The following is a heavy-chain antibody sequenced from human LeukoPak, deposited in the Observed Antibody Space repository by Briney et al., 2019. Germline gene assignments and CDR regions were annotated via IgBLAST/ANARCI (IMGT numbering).Heavy chain of an antibody. J-gene: IGHJ3*02. CDR1: GFTFSSYA. Sequence: GRSLRLSCAASGFTFSSYAMHWVRQAPGKGLEWVAVISYDGRNKYYADSVKGRFTISRDNSKHTLYLQMNSLRAEDTAVYYCARENGYCSGGTCYSTAFDIWGQGTMVTVSS. V-gene: IGHV3-30*04. CDR2: ISYDGRNK. CDR3: ARENGYCSGGTCYSTAFDI. D-gene: IGHD2-15*01.